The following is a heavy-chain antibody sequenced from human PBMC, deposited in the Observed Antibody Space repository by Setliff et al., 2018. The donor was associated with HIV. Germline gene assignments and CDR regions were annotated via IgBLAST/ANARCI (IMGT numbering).Heavy chain of an antibody. D-gene: IGHD3-10*01. Sequence: KPGGSLRLSCAASGFTFSSYSMSWVRQAPGKGLEWVSYISSTSSYIYYADSVKGRFTISRDNAKNSLYLQMNSLRAEDTAVYHCASSGSGSYHAFDIWGQGTMVTVS. J-gene: IGHJ3*02. CDR2: ISSTSSYI. V-gene: IGHV3-21*01. CDR1: GFTFSSYS. CDR3: ASSGSGSYHAFDI.